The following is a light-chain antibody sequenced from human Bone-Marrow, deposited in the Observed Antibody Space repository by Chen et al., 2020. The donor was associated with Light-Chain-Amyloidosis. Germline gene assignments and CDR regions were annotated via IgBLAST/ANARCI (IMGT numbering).Light chain of an antibody. J-gene: IGLJ2*01. CDR3: AAWDDSLNGVV. V-gene: IGLV1-44*01. Sequence: QSVLTQPPSASGTPRQRVTISCSGSSSNFGSNSVHWYHQLPGTAPKPLIYTSNQRPAGVPDRFSGSKSGTSASLAISGLQSEDEADYYCAAWDDSLNGVVFGGGTKLTVL. CDR1: SSNFGSNS. CDR2: TSN.